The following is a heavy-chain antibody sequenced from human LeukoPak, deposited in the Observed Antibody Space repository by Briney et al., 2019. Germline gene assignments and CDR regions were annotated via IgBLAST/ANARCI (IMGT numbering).Heavy chain of an antibody. CDR1: GGSISSSNW. CDR2: IYHSGST. CDR3: ARDEKRYDYVWGCYRYGFY. V-gene: IGHV4-4*02. J-gene: IGHJ4*02. D-gene: IGHD3-16*02. Sequence: SGTLSLTCAVSGGSISSSNWWSWVRQPPGKGLEWIGEIYHSGSTNYNPSLKSRVTISVDKSKNQFSLKLSSVTAADTAVYYCARDEKRYDYVWGCYRYGFYWGQGTLVTVSS.